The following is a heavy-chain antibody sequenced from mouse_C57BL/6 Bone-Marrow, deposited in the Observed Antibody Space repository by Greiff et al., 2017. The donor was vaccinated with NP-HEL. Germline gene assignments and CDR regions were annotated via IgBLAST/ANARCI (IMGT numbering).Heavy chain of an antibody. V-gene: IGHV1-82*01. Sequence: QVQLQQSGPELVKPGASVKISCKASGYAFSSSWMNWVKQRPGKGLEWIGRIYPGDGDTNYNGKFKGKATLTADKSSSTSYMQLSRLSAEDSAVYFCARFYYYGSSYCWYFDVWGTGTTVTVSS. J-gene: IGHJ1*03. D-gene: IGHD1-1*01. CDR1: GYAFSSSW. CDR3: ARFYYYGSSYCWYFDV. CDR2: IYPGDGDT.